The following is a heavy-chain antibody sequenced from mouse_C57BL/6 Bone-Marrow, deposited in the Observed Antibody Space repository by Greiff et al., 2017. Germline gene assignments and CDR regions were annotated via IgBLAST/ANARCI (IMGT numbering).Heavy chain of an antibody. D-gene: IGHD1-1*01. J-gene: IGHJ3*01. V-gene: IGHV1-69*01. CDR3: ARRCYYYEDY. CDR1: GYTFTSYW. CDR2: IDPSDSYT. Sequence: QVQLQQPGAELVMPGASVKLSCKASGYTFTSYWMHWVKQRPGQGLEWIGEIDPSDSYTNYNQKFKGKSTLTVDKSSSTAYMQLSSLTSEDSAVYYCARRCYYYEDYWGQGTLVTVSA.